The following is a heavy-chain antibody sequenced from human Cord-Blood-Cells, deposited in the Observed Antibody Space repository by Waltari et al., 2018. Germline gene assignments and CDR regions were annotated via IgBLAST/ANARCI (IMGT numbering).Heavy chain of an antibody. Sequence: QVQLVESGGGVVQPGGSLRLPCAASGFTFGSYSLPWVRQAPGKGLEWVAVISYDGSNKYYADSVKGRFTISRDNSKNTLYLQMNSLRAEDTAVYYCARDLRRGFDYWGQGTLVTVSS. J-gene: IGHJ4*02. CDR2: ISYDGSNK. CDR3: ARDLRRGFDY. D-gene: IGHD3-16*01. CDR1: GFTFGSYS. V-gene: IGHV3-30-3*01.